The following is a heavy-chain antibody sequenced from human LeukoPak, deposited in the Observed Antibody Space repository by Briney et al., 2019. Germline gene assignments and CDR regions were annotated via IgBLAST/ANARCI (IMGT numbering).Heavy chain of an antibody. D-gene: IGHD5-12*01. Sequence: GGSLRLSCAASGFTFSSYSMNWVRQAPGKGLEWVAVISYDGSNKYYADSVKGRFTISRDNSKNTLYLQMNSLRAEDTAVYYCASARKRGRWLAFDIWGQGTMVTVSS. CDR3: ASARKRGRWLAFDI. J-gene: IGHJ3*02. CDR1: GFTFSSYS. CDR2: ISYDGSNK. V-gene: IGHV3-30*03.